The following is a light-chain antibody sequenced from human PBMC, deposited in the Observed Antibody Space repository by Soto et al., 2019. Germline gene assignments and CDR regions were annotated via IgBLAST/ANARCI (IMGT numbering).Light chain of an antibody. J-gene: IGLJ1*01. CDR2: EVS. CDR1: SSDVGGYNY. Sequence: QSALTQPASVSGSPGQSITISCTGTSSDVGGYNYVSWYQQHPGKAPKLMIYEVSNRPSGVSNRFSGSKSGNTASLTISGXXXXXXAXXXCXSXTSSSIDYVFGTGTKVTVL. CDR3: XSXTSSSIDYV. V-gene: IGLV2-14*01.